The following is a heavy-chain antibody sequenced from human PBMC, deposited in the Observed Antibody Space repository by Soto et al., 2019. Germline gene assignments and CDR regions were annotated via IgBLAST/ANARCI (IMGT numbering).Heavy chain of an antibody. Sequence: PGGSLRLSCAASGFTFSSYAMSWVRQAPGKGLEWVSAISGSGGSTYYADSVKGRFTISRDNSKNTLYLQMNSLRAEDTAVYYCAKAALNDGSVSYIGDAFEIWGQGTMVTVSS. CDR2: ISGSGGST. D-gene: IGHD3-10*01. J-gene: IGHJ3*02. V-gene: IGHV3-23*01. CDR3: AKAALNDGSVSYIGDAFEI. CDR1: GFTFSSYA.